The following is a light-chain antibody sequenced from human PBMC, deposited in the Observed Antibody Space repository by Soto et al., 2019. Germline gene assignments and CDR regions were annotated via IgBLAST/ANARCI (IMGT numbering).Light chain of an antibody. CDR2: AAS. J-gene: IGKJ1*01. CDR1: QGISNY. Sequence: DIQMTQSPSSLSASVGDRVTITCRASQGISNYLAWYQQKPGKVPKLLIYAASNLQSGVPSRFSGSGSGTDFSLTISSLQPEDVAAYYGQKYSSARTFAQGTKVE. V-gene: IGKV1-27*01. CDR3: QKYSSART.